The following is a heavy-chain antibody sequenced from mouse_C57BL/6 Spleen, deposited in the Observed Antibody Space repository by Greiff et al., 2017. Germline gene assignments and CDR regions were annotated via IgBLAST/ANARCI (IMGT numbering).Heavy chain of an antibody. CDR2: IHPNSGST. CDR1: GYTFTSYW. D-gene: IGHD2-1*01. Sequence: QVQLQQPGAELVKPGASVKLSCKASGYTFTSYWMHWGKQRPGQGLEWIGMIHPNSGSTKYNEKFKSKATLTVDKSSSTAYMQLSILTSEDSAVSYCATYGNFDYWGQGTTLTVSS. V-gene: IGHV1-64*01. CDR3: ATYGNFDY. J-gene: IGHJ2*01.